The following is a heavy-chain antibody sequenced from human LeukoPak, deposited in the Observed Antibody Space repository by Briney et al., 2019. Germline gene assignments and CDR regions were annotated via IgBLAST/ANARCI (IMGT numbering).Heavy chain of an antibody. Sequence: SETLSLTCTVSGGSISSYYWTWIRQPPGKGLEWIGYIYYSGGTNYNPSLESRVTISVDTSKNQFSLKLSSVTAADTAVYYCARVHLWFGEFQFMDVWGKGTTVTVSS. V-gene: IGHV4-59*08. D-gene: IGHD3-10*01. CDR1: GGSISSYY. J-gene: IGHJ6*03. CDR2: IYYSGGT. CDR3: ARVHLWFGEFQFMDV.